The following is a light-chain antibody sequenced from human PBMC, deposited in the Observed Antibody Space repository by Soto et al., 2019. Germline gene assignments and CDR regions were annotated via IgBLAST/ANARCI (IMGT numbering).Light chain of an antibody. Sequence: DIVMTQSPDSLAVSLGESATINCKSSQNVLDSSNNNNDLAWYQHKPGQAPRLLIYGASTRAIGVPARFSGSGSGTEFTLTIDSLQSDDFAVYYCQQYDNWPPITFGQGTRLEL. CDR3: QQYDNWPPIT. J-gene: IGKJ5*01. V-gene: IGKV4-1*01. CDR1: QNVLDSSNNNND. CDR2: GAS.